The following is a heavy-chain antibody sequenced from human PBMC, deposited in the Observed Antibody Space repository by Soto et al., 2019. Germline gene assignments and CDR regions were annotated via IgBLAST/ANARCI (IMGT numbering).Heavy chain of an antibody. J-gene: IGHJ4*02. CDR2: IHSSGST. D-gene: IGHD3-10*01. CDR3: ARHRGASFDY. Sequence: QVNLQESGPGLVKPSQTLSLTCSVSGDSISTGGYYWSWIRQHPGKGLEWTGYIHSSGSTYYSPSLKSRISISSDISRNQFSPKLTSVTAADTAVYYCARHRGASFDYWGQGTLVTVSS. CDR1: GDSISTGGYY. V-gene: IGHV4-31*03.